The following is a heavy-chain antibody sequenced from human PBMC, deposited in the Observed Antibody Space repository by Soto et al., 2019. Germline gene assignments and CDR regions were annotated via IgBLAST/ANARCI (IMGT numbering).Heavy chain of an antibody. D-gene: IGHD1-1*01. V-gene: IGHV3-23*01. J-gene: IGHJ3*02. CDR2: ISGSDGST. Sequence: GGSLRLSCTASGFTLNNHAMSWVRQAPGKGLEWVSVISGSDGSTYYTDSVRGRFTISRENGKNSLYLQMSSLRAGDTAVYYCAREGERGSGDSVDALDIWGQGTLVTVSS. CDR1: GFTLNNHA. CDR3: AREGERGSGDSVDALDI.